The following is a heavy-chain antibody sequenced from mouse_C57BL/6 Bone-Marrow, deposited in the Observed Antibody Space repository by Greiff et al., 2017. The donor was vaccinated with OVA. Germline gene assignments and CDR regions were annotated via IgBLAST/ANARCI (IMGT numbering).Heavy chain of an antibody. CDR1: GFTFSDFY. CDR3: ARDAPTVGGGYFDV. D-gene: IGHD1-1*01. J-gene: IGHJ1*03. V-gene: IGHV7-1*01. Sequence: EVKLVESGGGLVQSGRSLRLSCATSGFTFSDFYMEWVRQAPGKGLEWIAASRNKANDYTTEYSASVKGRFIVSRDTSQSILYRQMNALRAEDTAIYYCARDAPTVGGGYFDVWGTGTTVTVSS. CDR2: SRNKANDYTT.